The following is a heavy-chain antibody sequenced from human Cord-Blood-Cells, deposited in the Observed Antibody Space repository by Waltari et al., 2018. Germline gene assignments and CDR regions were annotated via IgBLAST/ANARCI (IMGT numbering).Heavy chain of an antibody. D-gene: IGHD6-19*01. CDR3: ARPLDSSGFDY. V-gene: IGHV4-39*01. Sequence: QLQLQESGPGLVKPSETLSLTCIVSGGSISSSSYYWGWIRQPPGKGLEWIGSIYYSGSTYYNPSLKSRVTISVDTSKNQFSLKLSSVTAADTAVYYCARPLDSSGFDYWGQGTLVTVSS. J-gene: IGHJ4*02. CDR2: IYYSGST. CDR1: GGSISSSSYY.